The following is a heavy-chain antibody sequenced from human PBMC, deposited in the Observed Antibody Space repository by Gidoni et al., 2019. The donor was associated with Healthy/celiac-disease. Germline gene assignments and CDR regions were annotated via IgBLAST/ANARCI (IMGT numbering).Heavy chain of an antibody. V-gene: IGHV3-13*01. Sequence: EVQLVESGGGLVPPGGSRRLSCAAAGFTCSSYDMHWVRQATGKGLEWVSAIGTAGDTYYPGSVKGRFTISRENAKNSLYLQMNSLRAGDTAVYYCARAGRVGDPWYFDLWGRGTLVTVSS. CDR1: GFTCSSYD. D-gene: IGHD3-16*01. CDR3: ARAGRVGDPWYFDL. J-gene: IGHJ2*01. CDR2: IGTAGDT.